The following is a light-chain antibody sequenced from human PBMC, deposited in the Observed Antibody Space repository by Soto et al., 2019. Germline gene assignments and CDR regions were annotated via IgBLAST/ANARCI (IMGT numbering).Light chain of an antibody. CDR3: RSYAGTGTWV. CDR2: EVT. Sequence: QSALTQPASVSGSPGQSITISCTGTSSDVGTYNLVSWYQQYPGKAPKVVISEVTKRPSGVSNRFSGSKSGNMASLTISALQAEDEADYYCRSYAGTGTWVFGRGTKLTVL. J-gene: IGLJ3*02. V-gene: IGLV2-23*02. CDR1: SSDVGTYNL.